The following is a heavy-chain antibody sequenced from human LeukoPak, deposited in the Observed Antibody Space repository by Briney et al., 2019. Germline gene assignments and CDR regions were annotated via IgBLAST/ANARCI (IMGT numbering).Heavy chain of an antibody. CDR2: INPSGGST. CDR1: GCTFTSYY. CDR3: ARVGYYYDSSGYNFDY. J-gene: IGHJ4*02. Sequence: ASVKVSCKASGCTFTSYYMHWVRQAPGQGLEWMGIINPSGGSTSYAQKFQGRVTMTRGMSTSTVYMELSSLRSEDTAVYYCARVGYYYDSSGYNFDYWGQGTLVTVSS. D-gene: IGHD3-22*01. V-gene: IGHV1-46*01.